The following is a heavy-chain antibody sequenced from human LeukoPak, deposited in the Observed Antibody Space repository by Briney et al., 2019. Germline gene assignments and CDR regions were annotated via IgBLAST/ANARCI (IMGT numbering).Heavy chain of an antibody. CDR1: GFALTSNI. CDR2: TSTSGAI. J-gene: IGHJ4*02. D-gene: IGHD5-12*01. CDR3: ARDRDIVASDF. V-gene: IGHV3-69-1*01. Sequence: GCLRLSCAPSGFALTSNITNCVRPAPGERREWVSSTSTSGAIKYAHSLKGRFTIYRDNAKNSVYLEMSSLRAVDTAVYFCARDRDIVASDFWGQGTLVTVSS.